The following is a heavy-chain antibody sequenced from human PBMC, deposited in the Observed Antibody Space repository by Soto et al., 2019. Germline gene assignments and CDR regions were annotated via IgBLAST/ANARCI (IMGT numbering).Heavy chain of an antibody. J-gene: IGHJ4*02. CDR3: ARHGDLYSSGWPLFDY. V-gene: IGHV4-59*08. D-gene: IGHD6-19*01. Sequence: SETLSLTCTVSGGSIRSYYWSWIRRAPGKGLEWIGYLYNSGSTVYNPSLKSRVTISVDTSKNQFSLKLNSVTAADTAVYYCARHGDLYSSGWPLFDYWGQGTLVTVSS. CDR2: LYNSGST. CDR1: GGSIRSYY.